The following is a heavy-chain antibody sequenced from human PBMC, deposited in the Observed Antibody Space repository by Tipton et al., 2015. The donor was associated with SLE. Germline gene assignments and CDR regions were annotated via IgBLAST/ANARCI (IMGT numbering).Heavy chain of an antibody. CDR2: IIPIFGTA. D-gene: IGHD6-13*01. CDR1: GGTFSSYA. J-gene: IGHJ3*02. CDR3: ARVLPPQLVRRVHDAFDI. V-gene: IGHV1-69*05. Sequence: QLVQSGPEVKKPGSSVKVSCKASGGTFSSYAISWVRQAPGQGLEWMGGIIPIFGTANYAQKFQGRVTITTDESTSTAYMELSSLRSEGTAVYYCARVLPPQLVRRVHDAFDIWGQGTMVTVSS.